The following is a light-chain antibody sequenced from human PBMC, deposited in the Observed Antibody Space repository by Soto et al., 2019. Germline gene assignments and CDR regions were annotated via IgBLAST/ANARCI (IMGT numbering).Light chain of an antibody. CDR2: AAS. CDR1: QGISNY. CDR3: QNYNSAPFT. Sequence: DIQMTQSPSSLSASVGDRVTITCRACQGISNYLAWYQQKPGKVPKLLIYAASTLQSGVPSRFRGSGSGTDFTLTNSSLQPEDGATYYCQNYNSAPFTFGPGTKVDIK. J-gene: IGKJ3*01. V-gene: IGKV1-27*01.